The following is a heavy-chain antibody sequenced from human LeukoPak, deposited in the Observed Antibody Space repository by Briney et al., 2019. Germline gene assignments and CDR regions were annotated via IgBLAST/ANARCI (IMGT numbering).Heavy chain of an antibody. CDR1: GYAFTGYY. V-gene: IGHV1-2*06. D-gene: IGHD3-22*01. CDR3: ARGKIDYYDSSGYYNAFDI. J-gene: IGHJ3*02. CDR2: INPNSGGT. Sequence: ASVKVSCKASGYAFTGYYMHWVRQAPGQGLEWMGRINPNSGGTSYAQKFQGRVTMTRDTSISTAYMELSRLRSDDTAVYYCARGKIDYYDSSGYYNAFDIWGQGTMVTVSS.